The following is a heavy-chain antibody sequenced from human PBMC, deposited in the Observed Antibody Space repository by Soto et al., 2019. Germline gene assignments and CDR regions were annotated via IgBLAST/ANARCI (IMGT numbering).Heavy chain of an antibody. V-gene: IGHV4-31*03. CDR1: GGSISSGGYY. J-gene: IGHJ4*02. CDR2: IYYSGST. CDR3: ARELGYSSGWYEGYYFDY. Sequence: QVQLQESGPGLVKPSQPLSLTCTVSGGSISSGGYYWSWIRQHPGKGLEWIGYIYYSGSTYYNPSLKSRVTISVDTSKNQFSLKLSSVTAADTAVYYCARELGYSSGWYEGYYFDYWGQGTLVTVSS. D-gene: IGHD6-19*01.